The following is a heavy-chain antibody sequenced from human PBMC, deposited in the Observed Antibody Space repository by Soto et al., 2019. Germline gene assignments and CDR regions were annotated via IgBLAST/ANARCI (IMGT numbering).Heavy chain of an antibody. Sequence: QVQLQESGPGLVKPSETLSLTCTVSGGSVSSGSYYWSWIRQPPGKGLEWIGYIYYSGSTNYNPSLKSRVTISVDTSKNQFSLKLSSVTAADTAVYYCARGGMGCGGDCYPARPIDYWGQGTLVTVSS. J-gene: IGHJ4*02. D-gene: IGHD2-21*02. CDR3: ARGGMGCGGDCYPARPIDY. CDR1: GGSVSSGSYY. CDR2: IYYSGST. V-gene: IGHV4-61*01.